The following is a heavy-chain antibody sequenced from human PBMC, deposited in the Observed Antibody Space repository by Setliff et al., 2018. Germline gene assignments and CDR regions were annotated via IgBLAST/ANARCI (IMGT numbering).Heavy chain of an antibody. V-gene: IGHV3-48*03. Sequence: GGSLRLSCAASGFTFRSYEMNWVRQTPGKGLEWVSYINSGGSKVYYADSVRGRFTISRDNAKNSLYLLMKSVRVDDTAVYYCARSINGYQQRYDIWGQGALVTVSS. D-gene: IGHD3-22*01. CDR3: ARSINGYQQRYDI. J-gene: IGHJ4*02. CDR1: GFTFRSYE. CDR2: INSGGSKV.